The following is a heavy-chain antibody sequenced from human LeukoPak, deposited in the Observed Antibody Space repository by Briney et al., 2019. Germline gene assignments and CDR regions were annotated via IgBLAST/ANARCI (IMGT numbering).Heavy chain of an antibody. CDR2: MNPNSGNT. V-gene: IGHV1-8*01. CDR1: GYTFTSHD. D-gene: IGHD2-2*01. CDR3: ARLGGDGYCSSTSCFGINWFDP. J-gene: IGHJ5*02. Sequence: ASVKVSCKASGYTFTSHDINWVRQATGQGLEWMGWMNPNSGNTGYAQKFQGRVTMTRNTSISTAYMELSSLRSEDTAVYYCARLGGDGYCSSTSCFGINWFDPWGQGTLVTVSS.